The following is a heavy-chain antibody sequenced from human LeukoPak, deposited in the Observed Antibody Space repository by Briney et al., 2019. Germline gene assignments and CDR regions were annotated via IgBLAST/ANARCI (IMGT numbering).Heavy chain of an antibody. J-gene: IGHJ4*02. CDR3: ARDLGGRYCSGGSCYPLDY. CDR2: INTNTGNP. CDR1: GYTFTSYA. Sequence: ASVKVSCKASGYTFTSYAMNWVRQAPGQGLEWMGWINTNTGNPTYAQGFTGRFVFSLDTSVSTAYLQISSLKAEDTAVYYCARDLGGRYCSGGSCYPLDYWGQGTLVTVSS. V-gene: IGHV7-4-1*02. D-gene: IGHD2-15*01.